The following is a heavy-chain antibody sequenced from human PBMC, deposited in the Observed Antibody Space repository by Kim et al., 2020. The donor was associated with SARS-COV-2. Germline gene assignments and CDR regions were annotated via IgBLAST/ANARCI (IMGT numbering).Heavy chain of an antibody. CDR1: GFTFDDYA. V-gene: IGHV3-9*01. CDR2: ISWNSGSI. CDR3: AKDIGGIATAGNYFDY. Sequence: GGSLRLSCAASGFTFDDYAMHWVRQAPGKGLEWVSGISWNSGSIGYADSVKGRFTISRDNAKNSLYLQMNSLRAEDTALYYCAKDIGGIATAGNYFDYWGQGTLVTVSS. D-gene: IGHD6-13*01. J-gene: IGHJ4*02.